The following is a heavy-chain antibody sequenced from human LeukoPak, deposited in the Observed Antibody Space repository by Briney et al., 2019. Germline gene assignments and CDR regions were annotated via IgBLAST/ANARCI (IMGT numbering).Heavy chain of an antibody. D-gene: IGHD3-9*01. J-gene: IGHJ4*02. CDR1: GFTFSTSA. CDR3: TRDPLRYLRVGHYDY. V-gene: IGHV3-21*01. Sequence: GGSLRLSCAASGFTFSTSAMNWVRQVPGKGLEWVLYIDYDSSHIYYAASVRGRFTISRDNARDSVYLQMDSLRVEDTAVYYCTRDPLRYLRVGHYDYWGQGTLVAVS. CDR2: IDYDSSHI.